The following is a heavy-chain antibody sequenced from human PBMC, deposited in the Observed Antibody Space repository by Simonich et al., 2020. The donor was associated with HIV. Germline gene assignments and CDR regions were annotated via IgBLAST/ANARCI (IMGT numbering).Heavy chain of an antibody. CDR2: SSWNSGSV. J-gene: IGHJ4*02. D-gene: IGHD3-10*01. V-gene: IGHV3-9*01. Sequence: EVQLVESGGGLVQPGRSLRLSCAASGFTFDDYAMHWVRQAPGEGLEGVSGSSWNSGSVGYADSVKGRFTISRDNAKNSLYLQMNSLRAEDTALYYCAKDKGAYYGSGSPVYWGQGTLVTVSS. CDR3: AKDKGAYYGSGSPVY. CDR1: GFTFDDYA.